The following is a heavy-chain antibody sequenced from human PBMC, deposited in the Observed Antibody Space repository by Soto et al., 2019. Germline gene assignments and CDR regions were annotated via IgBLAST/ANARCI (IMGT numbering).Heavy chain of an antibody. CDR2: IYYSGST. D-gene: IGHD7-27*01. J-gene: IGHJ4*02. CDR3: ASELGDDY. CDR1: GGSISSSSYY. Sequence: SETLSLTCTVSGGSISSSSYYWGRIRQPPGKGLEWIGSIYYSGSTYYNPSLKSRVTISVATSKNQFSLKLHSVTASDTAVYYWASELGDDYWGQGTLVTVSS. V-gene: IGHV4-39*01.